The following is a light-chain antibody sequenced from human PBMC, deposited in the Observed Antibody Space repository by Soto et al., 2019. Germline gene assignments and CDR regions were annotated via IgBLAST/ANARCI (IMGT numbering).Light chain of an antibody. V-gene: IGKV3-11*01. J-gene: IGKJ2*01. CDR1: QSVSDY. CDR3: HQRSNWPPFT. Sequence: EIVLTQSPATLSLSPGERATLSCRASQSVSDYLAWYQHRPGQAPRLLIFDASNRATGIPARFSGSGSGTDFTLTISSLEPEDSAVYYCHQRSNWPPFTFGQGTKLEIK. CDR2: DAS.